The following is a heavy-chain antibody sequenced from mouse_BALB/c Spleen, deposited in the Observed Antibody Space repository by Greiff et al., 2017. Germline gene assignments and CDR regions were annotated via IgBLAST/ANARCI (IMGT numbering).Heavy chain of an antibody. CDR3: ARVYYDYDGWYFDV. V-gene: IGHV7-3*02. D-gene: IGHD2-4*01. CDR2: IRNKANGYTT. CDR1: GFTFTDYY. Sequence: DVKLQESGGGLVQPGGSLRLSCATSGFTFTDYYMSWVRQPPGKALEWLGFIRNKANGYTTEYSASVKGRFTISRDNSQSILYLQMNTLRAEDSATYYCARVYYDYDGWYFDVWGAGTTVTVSS. J-gene: IGHJ1*01.